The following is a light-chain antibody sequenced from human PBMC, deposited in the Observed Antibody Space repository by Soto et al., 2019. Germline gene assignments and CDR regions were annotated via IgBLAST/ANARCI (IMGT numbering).Light chain of an antibody. V-gene: IGLV2-8*01. CDR3: SSYTSSSTVYV. J-gene: IGLJ1*01. CDR1: KNDIGVYDF. Sequence: QAVVTQPPSASGSPGQSVTISCSGTKNDIGVYDFVSWYQHHPGKAPRLIIYEVVQRPSGVPDRFSGSKSGNTASLTVSGLQAEDEADYYCSSYTSSSTVYVFGTGTKLTVL. CDR2: EVV.